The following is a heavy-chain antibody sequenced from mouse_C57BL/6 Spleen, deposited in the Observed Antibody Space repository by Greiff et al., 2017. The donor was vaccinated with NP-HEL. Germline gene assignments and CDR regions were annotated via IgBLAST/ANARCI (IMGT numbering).Heavy chain of an antibody. CDR1: GYTFTSYW. CDR2: IDPSDSYT. J-gene: IGHJ3*01. V-gene: IGHV1-50*01. CDR3: ARWDDYGSSYAFAY. D-gene: IGHD1-1*01. Sequence: VQLQQSGAELVKPGASVKLSCKASGYTFTSYWMQWVKQRPGQGLEWIGEIDPSDSYTNYNQKFKGKATLTVDTSSSTAYMQLSSLTSEDSAVYYCARWDDYGSSYAFAYWGQGTLVTVSA.